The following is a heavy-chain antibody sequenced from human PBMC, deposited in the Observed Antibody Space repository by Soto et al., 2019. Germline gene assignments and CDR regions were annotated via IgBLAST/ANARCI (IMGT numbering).Heavy chain of an antibody. D-gene: IGHD6-6*01. CDR2: MNPNSGNT. CDR3: ARGHISSTKNWLDP. V-gene: IGHV1-8*01. J-gene: IGHJ5*02. CDR1: GYTFTSYH. Sequence: QVQLVQSGAEVKKPGASVKVSCKGSGYTFTSYHINWVRQATGQGLEWMGWMNPNSGNTGYAQTLQCRVTMTWDTSIRTAYMELSSLRFEDTAMYYCARGHISSTKNWLDPWGQGTLVTVSS.